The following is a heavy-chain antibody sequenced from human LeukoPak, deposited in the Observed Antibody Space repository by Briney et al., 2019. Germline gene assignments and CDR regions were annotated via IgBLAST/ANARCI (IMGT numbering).Heavy chain of an antibody. V-gene: IGHV3-7*01. Sequence: GESLRLSCAASGFPFSTYWMSWVRQAPGKGLEWVANINQDGTEKYYVDSVKGRFAISRDYAKNSLYLQMNSLRVEDTAVYYCAKVAKYYYGPETYYFFEQWGQGTPVTASS. CDR2: INQDGTEK. D-gene: IGHD3-10*01. CDR3: AKVAKYYYGPETYYFFEQ. CDR1: GFPFSTYW. J-gene: IGHJ4*02.